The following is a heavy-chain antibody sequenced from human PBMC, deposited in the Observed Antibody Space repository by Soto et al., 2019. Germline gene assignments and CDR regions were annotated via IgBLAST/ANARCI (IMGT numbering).Heavy chain of an antibody. CDR1: GYTFTGYY. D-gene: IGHD6-6*01. CDR3: ARSVAARPYYYYFMDV. V-gene: IGHV1-2*04. Sequence: QVQLVQSGAEVKKPGASVKVSCKASGYTFTGYYIHWVRQAPGQGLEWMGWINPNSGGTIYAQQFQGWVTMTRDTSISTAYVEVSSLRSDDTAVYYCARSVAARPYYYYFMDVWGKGTTVTVSS. J-gene: IGHJ6*03. CDR2: INPNSGGT.